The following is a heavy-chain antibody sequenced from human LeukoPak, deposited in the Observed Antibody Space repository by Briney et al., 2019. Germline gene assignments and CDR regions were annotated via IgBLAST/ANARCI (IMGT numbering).Heavy chain of an antibody. CDR3: AREPPESYYFDN. J-gene: IGHJ4*02. CDR2: IKVSGGRT. V-gene: IGHV1-46*01. Sequence: GASVTVSCKASGYTFICIYVHWVRQAPGQGLEWMGIIKVSGGRTEYAQKFQGRVTVTRDMSTSTVYMELNNLRSKDTAVYYCAREPPESYYFDNWGQGTLVTVSS. CDR1: GYTFICIY.